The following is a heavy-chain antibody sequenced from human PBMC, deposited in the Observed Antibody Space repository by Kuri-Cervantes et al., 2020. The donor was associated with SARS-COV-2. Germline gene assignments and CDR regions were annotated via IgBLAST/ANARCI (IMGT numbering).Heavy chain of an antibody. Sequence: GESLKISCAASGFTFSSYAMHWVRQAPGKGLEWVAVVSYNGTNKYYAESVKGRFTISRDNYKNTVYLQMNSLRAEDTAVYYCTRESYSRNVGFDYWGQGTLVTVSS. D-gene: IGHD1-26*01. J-gene: IGHJ4*02. V-gene: IGHV3-30-3*01. CDR2: VSYNGTNK. CDR1: GFTFSSYA. CDR3: TRESYSRNVGFDY.